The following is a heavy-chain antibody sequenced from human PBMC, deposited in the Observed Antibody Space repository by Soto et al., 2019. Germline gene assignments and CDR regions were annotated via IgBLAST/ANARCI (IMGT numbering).Heavy chain of an antibody. V-gene: IGHV4-34*01. Sequence: SETLSLTCAVYGGSFSGYYWSWIRQPPGKGLEWIGEINHSGSTNYNPSLKSRVTISVDTSKNQFSLKLSSVTAADTAVYYCATAASGYSSSWYGWYSDYWGQGTLVTVSS. D-gene: IGHD6-13*01. CDR2: INHSGST. J-gene: IGHJ4*02. CDR3: ATAASGYSSSWYGWYSDY. CDR1: GGSFSGYY.